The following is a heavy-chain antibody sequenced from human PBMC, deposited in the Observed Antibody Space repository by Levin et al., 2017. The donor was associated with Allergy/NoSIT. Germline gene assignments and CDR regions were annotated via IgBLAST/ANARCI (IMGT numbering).Heavy chain of an antibody. J-gene: IGHJ6*02. CDR1: GVTFSNYA. Sequence: AGGSLRLSCAASGVTFSNYAMSWVRQAPGKGLEWVSAISGSGDSTYYADSVKGRFTISRDNSKNTVFLQMNSLRAEDTAVYYCAKDSAARGALNYYYYGMDVWGQGTTVTVSS. V-gene: IGHV3-23*01. D-gene: IGHD6-6*01. CDR3: AKDSAARGALNYYYYGMDV. CDR2: ISGSGDST.